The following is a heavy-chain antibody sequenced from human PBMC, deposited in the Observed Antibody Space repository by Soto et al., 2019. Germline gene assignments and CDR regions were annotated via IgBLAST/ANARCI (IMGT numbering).Heavy chain of an antibody. D-gene: IGHD4-17*01. J-gene: IGHJ4*02. CDR1: GFTFKNVW. CDR2: IKSKVEGGTT. Sequence: EVQLVESGGGLANPGESLRLSCAASGFTFKNVWMSWVRQAPGKPLVWVGRIKSKVEGGTTDYAAPVKGRFTISRDDSKNRLYLQMNSLKTEDTAVYYCTTDPAYGRGCYWGQGILVSVSS. V-gene: IGHV3-15*01. CDR3: TTDPAYGRGCY.